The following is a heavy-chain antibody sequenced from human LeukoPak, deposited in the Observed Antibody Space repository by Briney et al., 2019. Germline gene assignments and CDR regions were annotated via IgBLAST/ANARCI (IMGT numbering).Heavy chain of an antibody. D-gene: IGHD1-26*01. CDR3: ARFSGSYYY. CDR2: IYYSGST. V-gene: IGHV4-39*01. Sequence: SETLSLTCTVSGGSISSSSYYWGWIRQPPGKGLEWIGGIYYSGSTYYNPSLKSRVTISVDTSKNQFSLKLSSVTAADTAVYYCARFSGSYYYWGQGTLVTVSS. J-gene: IGHJ4*02. CDR1: GGSISSSSYY.